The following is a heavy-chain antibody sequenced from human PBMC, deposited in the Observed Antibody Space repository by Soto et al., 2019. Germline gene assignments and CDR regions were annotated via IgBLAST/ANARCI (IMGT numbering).Heavy chain of an antibody. D-gene: IGHD2-2*01. Sequence: GGSLTLSCAASGFPLDDYAMHWVRQAPGKGLEWVSGISWNSGSIGYADSVKGRFTISRDNAKNSLYLQMNSLRAEDTALYYCAKDKKYQLLEKTFDYWGQGTLVTVSS. CDR3: AKDKKYQLLEKTFDY. CDR1: GFPLDDYA. CDR2: ISWNSGSI. J-gene: IGHJ4*02. V-gene: IGHV3-9*01.